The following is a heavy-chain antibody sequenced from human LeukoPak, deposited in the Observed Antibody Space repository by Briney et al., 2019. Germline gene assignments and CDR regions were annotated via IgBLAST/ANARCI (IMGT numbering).Heavy chain of an antibody. CDR2: INPSGGST. CDR3: ARAGYSSSWYFSSGTENWFDP. J-gene: IGHJ5*02. V-gene: IGHV1-46*01. D-gene: IGHD6-13*01. Sequence: GASVKVSCKASGYTFTSYYMHWVRQAPGQGLEWMGIINPSGGSTSYAQKFQGRVTMTRDMSTSTVYMELSSLRSEDTAVYYCARAGYSSSWYFSSGTENWFDPWGQGTLVTVSS. CDR1: GYTFTSYY.